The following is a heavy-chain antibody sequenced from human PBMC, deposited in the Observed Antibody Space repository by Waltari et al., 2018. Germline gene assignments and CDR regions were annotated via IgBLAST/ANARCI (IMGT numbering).Heavy chain of an antibody. V-gene: IGHV3-30*01. CDR1: GFPFSTHT. CDR2: TSHDESHK. D-gene: IGHD2-8*01. CDR3: ARDDRDGLPDYFDF. Sequence: QVQLVESGGGVVKTGRSLSLSCAAYGFPFSTHTLHWVRQAPGKGLEWVAVTSHDESHKYYADSVKGRFTISKDNSKNTLYLQMNSLSTEDTAMYYCARDDRDGLPDYFDFWGQGTLVTVSS. J-gene: IGHJ4*02.